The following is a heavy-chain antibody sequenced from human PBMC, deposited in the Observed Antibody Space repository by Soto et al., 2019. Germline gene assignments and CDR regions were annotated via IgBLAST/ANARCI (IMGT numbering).Heavy chain of an antibody. J-gene: IGHJ6*02. D-gene: IGHD3-22*01. V-gene: IGHV3-23*01. Sequence: GGSLRLSCAASGFTFSSYAMSWVRQAPGKGLEWVSAISGSGGSTYYADSVKGRLTISRDNSKNTLYLQMNSLRAEDTAVYYCAKSISWNDSSGYFRVYYYGMDVWGQGTTVTVSS. CDR2: ISGSGGST. CDR3: AKSISWNDSSGYFRVYYYGMDV. CDR1: GFTFSSYA.